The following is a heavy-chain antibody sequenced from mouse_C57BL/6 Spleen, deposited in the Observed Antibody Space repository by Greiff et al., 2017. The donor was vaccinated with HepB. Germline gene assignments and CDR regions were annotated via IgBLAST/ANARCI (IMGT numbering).Heavy chain of an antibody. CDR3: ARGKLFYAMDD. Sequence: EVQVVESGGGLVKPGGSLKLSCAASGFTFSSYAMSWVRQTPEKRLEWVATISDGGSYTYYPDNVKGRFTISRDNAKNNLYLQMSHLKSEDTAMYYCARGKLFYAMDDWGQGTSVTVSS. CDR1: GFTFSSYA. J-gene: IGHJ4*01. CDR2: ISDGGSYT. V-gene: IGHV5-4*01.